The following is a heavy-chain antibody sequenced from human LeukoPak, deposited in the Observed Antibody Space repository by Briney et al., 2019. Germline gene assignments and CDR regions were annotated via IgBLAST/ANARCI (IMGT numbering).Heavy chain of an antibody. D-gene: IGHD3-22*01. Sequence: SETLSLTCTVSGGSISSYYWSWIRQPPGKRLEWIGHIYYSGSTNYNPSLKSRVTISVDTSKNQFSLKLSSVTAADTAVYYCARHAYYYDSSGYYDYRGQGTLVTVSS. CDR3: ARHAYYYDSSGYYDY. J-gene: IGHJ4*02. CDR2: IYYSGST. CDR1: GGSISSYY. V-gene: IGHV4-59*08.